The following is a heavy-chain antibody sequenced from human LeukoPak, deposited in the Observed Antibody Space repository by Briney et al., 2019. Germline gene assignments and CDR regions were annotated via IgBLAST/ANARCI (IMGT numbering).Heavy chain of an antibody. Sequence: PGGSLRLSCAASGFTFSSYSMNWVRQAPGKGLEWVSYISSSSSTIYYADSVKGRFTISRDNAKNSLYLQMNSLRAEDTAVYYCARIGYSGAFDIWGQGTMVTVSS. J-gene: IGHJ3*02. CDR2: ISSSSSTI. CDR3: ARIGYSGAFDI. CDR1: GFTFSSYS. D-gene: IGHD2-15*01. V-gene: IGHV3-48*01.